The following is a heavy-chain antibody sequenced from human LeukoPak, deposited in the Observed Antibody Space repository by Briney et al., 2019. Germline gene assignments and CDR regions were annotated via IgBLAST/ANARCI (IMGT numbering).Heavy chain of an antibody. CDR1: GFTFSDYY. CDR2: IRSGSSYT. J-gene: IGHJ4*02. V-gene: IGHV3-11*06. D-gene: IGHD2-15*01. Sequence: PGGSLRLSCAASGFTFSDYYMSWIRQAPGKGLEWVSYIRSGSSYTNYADSVKGRFTISRDNAKNSLNLQMNSLRAEDTAVYYCARDQGYCSGGSCYPGYWGQGTLVTVSP. CDR3: ARDQGYCSGGSCYPGY.